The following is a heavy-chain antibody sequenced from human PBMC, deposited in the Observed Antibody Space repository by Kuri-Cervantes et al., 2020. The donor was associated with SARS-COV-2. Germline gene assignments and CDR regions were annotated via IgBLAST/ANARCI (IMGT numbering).Heavy chain of an antibody. CDR2: ISAYNGNT. D-gene: IGHD6-19*01. CDR1: GYTFASYG. J-gene: IGHJ4*02. V-gene: IGHV1-18*01. CDR3: ARVAVAALDY. Sequence: ASVQVSCKASGYTFASYGISWVRQAPGQGLAWMGWISAYNGNTNYAQKLQGRVTMTTDTSTSTAYMDLKSLRSDDTAVYYCARVAVAALDYWGQGTLVTVSS.